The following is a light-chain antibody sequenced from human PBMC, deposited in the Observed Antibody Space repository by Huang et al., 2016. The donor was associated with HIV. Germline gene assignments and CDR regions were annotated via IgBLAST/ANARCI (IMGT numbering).Light chain of an antibody. CDR1: QRISKY. Sequence: DIQMTQSPSSLSASVGDRVTITCSASQRISKYLNWYQQKPVRAPNLLIYGASNLQSGVPSRFSGSGSETYFTLTISGLQPGDFATYYCQHSFRSPYTFGQGTKVDMK. V-gene: IGKV1-39*01. J-gene: IGKJ2*01. CDR2: GAS. CDR3: QHSFRSPYT.